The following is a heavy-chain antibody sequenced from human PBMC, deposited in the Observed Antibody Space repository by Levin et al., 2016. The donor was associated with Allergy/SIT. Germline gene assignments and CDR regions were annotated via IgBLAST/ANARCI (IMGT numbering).Heavy chain of an antibody. CDR1: GYNFDNYG. Sequence: ASVKVSCKASGYNFDNYGFSWVRRAPGQGFEWMGWISAFNGNTNYAWKFQDRLSLTTDTSTSTAYMELRSLTSDDTAVYYCARDDLEQWDYWGQGTLVTVSS. J-gene: IGHJ4*02. D-gene: IGHD1/OR15-1a*01. CDR3: ARDDLEQWDY. V-gene: IGHV1-18*01. CDR2: ISAFNGNT.